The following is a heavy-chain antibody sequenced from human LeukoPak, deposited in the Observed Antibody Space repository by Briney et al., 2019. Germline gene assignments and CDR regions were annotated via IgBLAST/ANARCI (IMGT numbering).Heavy chain of an antibody. CDR2: IYYSGST. V-gene: IGHV4-39*07. CDR1: GGSISSSSYY. D-gene: IGHD3-10*01. J-gene: IGHJ4*02. CDR3: AREIFYGSGSYYFDY. Sequence: SETLSLTCTVSGGSISSSSYYWGWIRQPPGKGLEWIGSIYYSGSTYYNPSLKSRVTISVDTSKNQFSLKLSSVTAADTAVYYCAREIFYGSGSYYFDYWGQGTLVTVSS.